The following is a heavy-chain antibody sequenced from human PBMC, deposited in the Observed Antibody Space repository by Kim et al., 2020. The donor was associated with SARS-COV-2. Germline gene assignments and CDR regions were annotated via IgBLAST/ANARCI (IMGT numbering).Heavy chain of an antibody. J-gene: IGHJ6*03. D-gene: IGHD1-26*01. CDR3: VGISGSNLYYSYYYMDV. V-gene: IGHV3-74*01. CDR2: INGDETST. CDR1: GFTFSSYW. Sequence: GGSLRLSCAASGFTFSSYWMHWVRQTPGKGLVWVSRINGDETSTRYAESVKGRFTISRDNAKNTLYLQMNSLRDEDTAVYYCVGISGSNLYYSYYYMDV.